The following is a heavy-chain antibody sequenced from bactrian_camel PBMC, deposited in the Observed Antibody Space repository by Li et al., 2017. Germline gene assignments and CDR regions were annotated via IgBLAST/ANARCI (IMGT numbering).Heavy chain of an antibody. CDR1: GYTYSSHC. D-gene: IGHD6*01. J-gene: IGHJ4*01. Sequence: QLVESGGGSVQAGGSLRLSCAASGYTYSSHCMAWFRQAPGKEREGIAAIYTSIDSTYYADSVKGRFTISRDNAKNMVYLHMNSLKPEDTAVYYCESVALDYWGQGTQVTVS. CDR2: IYTSIDST. CDR3: ESVALDY. V-gene: IGHV3S25*01.